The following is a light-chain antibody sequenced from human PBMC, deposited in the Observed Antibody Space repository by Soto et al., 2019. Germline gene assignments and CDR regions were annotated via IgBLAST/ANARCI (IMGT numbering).Light chain of an antibody. CDR1: QGIRNF. CDR2: AAS. CDR3: QKYSSVPV. J-gene: IGKJ3*01. V-gene: IGKV1-27*01. Sequence: DIQMPQSPTSLSASVGDRVTITCRASQGIRNFVAWYQQKPGKAPKLLIYAASTLQSGVPSRFSGSGYGTDFPLTINSLQPEDVATYSCQKYSSVPVFGPGTKVEIK.